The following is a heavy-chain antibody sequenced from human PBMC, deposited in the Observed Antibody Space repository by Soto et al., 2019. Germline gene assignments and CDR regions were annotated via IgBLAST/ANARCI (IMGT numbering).Heavy chain of an antibody. CDR2: ISYDGSNK. CDR1: GFTFSSYG. V-gene: IGHV3-30*18. Sequence: PGGSLRLSCAASGFTFSSYGMHWVRQAPGKGLEWVAVISYDGSNKYYADSVKGRFTISRDNSKNTLYLQMNSLRAEDTAVYYCAKPPYCTNGVCYDFDYWGQGTLVTVSS. CDR3: AKPPYCTNGVCYDFDY. J-gene: IGHJ4*02. D-gene: IGHD2-8*01.